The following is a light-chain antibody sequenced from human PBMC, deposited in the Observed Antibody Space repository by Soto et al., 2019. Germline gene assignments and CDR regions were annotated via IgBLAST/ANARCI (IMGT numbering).Light chain of an antibody. CDR3: SSYAGSHNLGVV. CDR2: EVS. CDR1: SSDVGDYTY. V-gene: IGLV2-8*01. Sequence: QSVLTQPPSASGSPGQSVTISCTGTSSDVGDYTYVSWYQQHPGKAPKLMISEVSKRPSGVPDRFSGSKSGNTASLTVSGLQAEDEADYYSSSYAGSHNLGVVFGTGTKVTVL. J-gene: IGLJ1*01.